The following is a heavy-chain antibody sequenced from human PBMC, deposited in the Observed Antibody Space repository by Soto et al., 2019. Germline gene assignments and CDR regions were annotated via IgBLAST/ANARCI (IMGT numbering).Heavy chain of an antibody. CDR2: IYYSGST. V-gene: IGHV4-39*01. Sequence: SETLSLTCTVSGGSISSSSYYWGWIRQPPGKGLEWIGSIYYSGSTYYNPSLKSRVTISVDTSKNQFSLKLSSVTAADTAVYYCARPVRGGSRYGWFDPWGQGTLVTVSS. CDR3: ARPVRGGSRYGWFDP. D-gene: IGHD2-15*01. CDR1: GGSISSSSYY. J-gene: IGHJ5*02.